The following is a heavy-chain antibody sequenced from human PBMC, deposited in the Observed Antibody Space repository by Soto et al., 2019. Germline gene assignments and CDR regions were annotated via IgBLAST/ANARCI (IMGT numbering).Heavy chain of an antibody. Sequence: LRLSCAASGFAFSSYSMNWVRQAPGKGLEWVSYISSSGSTIYYADSVKGRFTISRDNAKNSLYLQMSSLRDEDTAVYYCARDRPTTIFGVVINGMDVWGQGTTVTVSS. CDR1: GFAFSSYS. CDR2: ISSSGSTI. V-gene: IGHV3-48*02. J-gene: IGHJ6*02. D-gene: IGHD3-3*01. CDR3: ARDRPTTIFGVVINGMDV.